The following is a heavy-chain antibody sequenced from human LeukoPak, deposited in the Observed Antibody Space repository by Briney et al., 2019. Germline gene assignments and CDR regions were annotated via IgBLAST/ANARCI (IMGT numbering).Heavy chain of an antibody. CDR1: GYTFTGYC. CDR3: AREGGSVCSGGSCYWFDP. V-gene: IGHV1-2*02. J-gene: IGHJ5*02. Sequence: GASVKVSCKASGYTFTGYCMHWVRQAPGQGLEWMGWINPNSGGTNYAQKFQGRVTMTRDTSISTAYMELSRLRSDDTAVYYCAREGGSVCSGGSCYWFDPWGQGTLVTVSS. CDR2: INPNSGGT. D-gene: IGHD2-15*01.